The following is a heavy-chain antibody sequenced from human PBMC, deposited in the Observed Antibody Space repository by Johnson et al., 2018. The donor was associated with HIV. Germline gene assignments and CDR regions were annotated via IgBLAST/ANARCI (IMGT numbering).Heavy chain of an antibody. CDR3: ARQYRNSGSRTGAFYI. CDR2: ISNDGNSK. CDR1: GFSFSNYA. J-gene: IGHJ3*02. D-gene: IGHD1-26*01. Sequence: QVLLVESGGGVVQPGRSLRLSCAASGFSFSNYAMHWVRQAPGKGLEWVAVISNDGNSKYYTESLKGRITISRDNSMNTLYLQMNSLRPEYTAVYYCARQYRNSGSRTGAFYIWGQGTMVTVSS. V-gene: IGHV3-30-3*01.